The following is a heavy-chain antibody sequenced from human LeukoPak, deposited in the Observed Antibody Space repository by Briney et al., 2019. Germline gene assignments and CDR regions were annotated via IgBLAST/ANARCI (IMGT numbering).Heavy chain of an antibody. D-gene: IGHD3-22*01. CDR3: ARAKRQSGYYFDY. V-gene: IGHV3-72*01. Sequence: GGSLRLSCAASGFTFSDYYMDWVRQAPGKGLEWVGRTRNKANSYTTEYAASVKGRFTISRDDSKNSLYLQMNSLKTEDTAVYYCARAKRQSGYYFDYWGQGTLVTVSS. CDR2: TRNKANSYTT. CDR1: GFTFSDYY. J-gene: IGHJ4*02.